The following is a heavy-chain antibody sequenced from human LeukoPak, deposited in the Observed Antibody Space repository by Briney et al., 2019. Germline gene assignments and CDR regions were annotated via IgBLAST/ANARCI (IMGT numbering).Heavy chain of an antibody. CDR2: ISGSGGST. CDR3: AKSVAIYFYYGLDV. CDR1: GFTFSSYA. J-gene: IGHJ6*02. V-gene: IGHV3-23*01. D-gene: IGHD3-3*01. Sequence: GGSLRLSCAASGFTFSSYAMSWARQTPGKGLEWVSAISGSGGSTYYADSVKGRFTISRDNSKNTLFLQMNSPRAEDTAPYYCAKSVAIYFYYGLDVWGQGTTVAVSS.